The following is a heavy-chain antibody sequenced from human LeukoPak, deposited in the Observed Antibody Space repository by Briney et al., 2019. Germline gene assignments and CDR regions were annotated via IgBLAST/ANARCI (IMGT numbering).Heavy chain of an antibody. D-gene: IGHD3-10*01. CDR3: AREYFYGSGSYYNGY. Sequence: GGSLRLSCAASGFTFSSYGMTWVRQAPGKGLEWVANIKQDGNEKYYVDSVKGRFTISRDNAKNSLYLQMNSLRAEDTAVYYCAREYFYGSGSYYNGYWGQGALVTVSS. CDR2: IKQDGNEK. J-gene: IGHJ4*02. CDR1: GFTFSSYG. V-gene: IGHV3-7*01.